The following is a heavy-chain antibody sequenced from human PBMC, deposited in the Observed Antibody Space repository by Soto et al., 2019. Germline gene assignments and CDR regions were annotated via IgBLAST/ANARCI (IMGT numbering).Heavy chain of an antibody. CDR1: GFTFSNAW. CDR3: TTDQGYVNYEVDY. Sequence: GGSLRLSCAASGFTFSNAWMSWVRQAPGKGLEWVGRIKSKTDGGTTDYAAPVKGRFTISRDDSKNTLYLQMNSLKTEDTAVYYCTTDQGYVNYEVDYWGQGTLVTVSS. J-gene: IGHJ4*02. V-gene: IGHV3-15*01. CDR2: IKSKTDGGTT. D-gene: IGHD5-12*01.